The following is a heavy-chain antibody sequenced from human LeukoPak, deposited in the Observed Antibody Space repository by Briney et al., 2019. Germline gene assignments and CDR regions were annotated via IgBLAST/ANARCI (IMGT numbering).Heavy chain of an antibody. J-gene: IGHJ4*02. Sequence: GGSLRLSCAASGFTFSSYSMNWVRQAPGKGLEWVAFIRYDGSNKYYADSVKGRFTISRDNSKNTLYLQMNSLRAEDTAVYYCAKDSDYYGSGSSVDYWGQGTLVTVSS. V-gene: IGHV3-30*02. CDR3: AKDSDYYGSGSSVDY. D-gene: IGHD3-10*01. CDR1: GFTFSSYS. CDR2: IRYDGSNK.